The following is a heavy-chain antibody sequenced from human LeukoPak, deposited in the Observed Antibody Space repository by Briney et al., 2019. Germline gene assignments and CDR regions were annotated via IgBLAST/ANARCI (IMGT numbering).Heavy chain of an antibody. J-gene: IGHJ4*02. V-gene: IGHV4-59*01. Sequence: KPSETLSLTCAVYGGSFSGYHWSWIRQPPGKGLEYIAYIHYSGSTNYNPSLKSRVTISVDTSKNQFSLKLSSVTAADTAVYYCARGDTGSYYYFDYWGQGTLVTVSS. CDR2: IHYSGST. D-gene: IGHD1-26*01. CDR1: GGSFSGYH. CDR3: ARGDTGSYYYFDY.